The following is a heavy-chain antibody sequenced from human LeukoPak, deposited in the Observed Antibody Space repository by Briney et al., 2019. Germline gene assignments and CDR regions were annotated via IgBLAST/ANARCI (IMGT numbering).Heavy chain of an antibody. D-gene: IGHD3-3*01. J-gene: IGHJ4*02. Sequence: SVKVSCKASGGTFSSYAISWVRQAPGQGLEWMGRIITILGIANYAKKFQGRVTIPADKSASTAYLELSSLRSEDTAVYYCAREATSLRFLEWLLSHFDYWGQGTLVTVCS. CDR1: GGTFSSYA. V-gene: IGHV1-69*04. CDR3: AREATSLRFLEWLLSHFDY. CDR2: IITILGIA.